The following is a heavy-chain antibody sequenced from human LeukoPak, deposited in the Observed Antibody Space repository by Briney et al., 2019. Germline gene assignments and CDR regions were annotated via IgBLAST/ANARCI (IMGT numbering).Heavy chain of an antibody. CDR3: ATGRQLVRPKNWFDP. V-gene: IGHV4-34*01. J-gene: IGHJ5*02. D-gene: IGHD6-6*01. CDR2: INHSGST. CDR1: GGSFSGYY. Sequence: SETLSLTXAVYGGSFSGYYWSWICQPPGKGLEWIGEINHSGSTNYNPSLKSRVTISVDTSKNQFSLKLSSVTAADTAVYYCATGRQLVRPKNWFDPWGQGTLVTVSS.